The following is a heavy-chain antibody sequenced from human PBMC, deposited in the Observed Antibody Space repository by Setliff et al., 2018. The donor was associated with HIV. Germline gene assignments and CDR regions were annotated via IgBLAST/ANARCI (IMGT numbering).Heavy chain of an antibody. CDR2: IKQDGSEK. J-gene: IGHJ4*02. CDR1: GFSFSSYW. Sequence: LRLSCAASGFSFSSYWMSWVRQAPGKGLEWVANIKQDGSEKYYVDSVRGRFTISRDNAKNSLYLQMNSLRAEDTAVYYCARAYNVYDYRFDSSGYDYWGQGTLVTVSS. D-gene: IGHD3-22*01. CDR3: ARAYNVYDYRFDSSGYDY. V-gene: IGHV3-7*01.